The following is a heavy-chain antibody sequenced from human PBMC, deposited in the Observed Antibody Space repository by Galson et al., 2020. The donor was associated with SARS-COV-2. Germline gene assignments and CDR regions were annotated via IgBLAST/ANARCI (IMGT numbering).Heavy chain of an antibody. CDR1: GFSLTTSGVG. CDR2: IYWNDDK. V-gene: IGHV2-5*01. J-gene: IGHJ3*02. CDR3: AHVPKQNDSSGSGDAFDI. D-gene: IGHD3-22*01. Sequence: SGPTLVKPTQTLTLTCTFSGFSLTTSGVGVGWIRQPPGKALEWLALIYWNDDKRYSPSLKSRLTITKDTSNNQVVLIMPNMDPVDTATYYCAHVPKQNDSSGSGDAFDIWGQGTMVTVSS.